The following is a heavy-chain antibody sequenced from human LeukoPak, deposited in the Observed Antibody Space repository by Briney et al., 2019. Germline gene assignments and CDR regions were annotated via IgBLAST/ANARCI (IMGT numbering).Heavy chain of an antibody. V-gene: IGHV4-59*01. CDR2: IHDSGSA. CDR3: VQVRLAGLFDP. Sequence: SETLSLTCTVSGGSISSYYWTWIRQPPGKRLEWLGYIHDSGSANYNPSLNSRPTMSLDASKNQFSLKLSSVSAADTAVYYCVQVRLAGLFDPWGQGTLVTVSS. J-gene: IGHJ5*02. CDR1: GGSISSYY. D-gene: IGHD3-3*02.